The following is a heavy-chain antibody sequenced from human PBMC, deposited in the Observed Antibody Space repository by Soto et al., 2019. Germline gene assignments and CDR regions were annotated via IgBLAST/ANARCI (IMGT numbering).Heavy chain of an antibody. CDR1: GYTFSNYA. V-gene: IGHV1-3*01. Sequence: GASVKVSCKASGYTFSNYAMHWVRQAPGQRLEWMGWINAGNGNTKYSQNLQGRVAITRDTSASTAYVELSSLGSEDTAVYYCARVYCSTPTCYGYYAMDVWGQGTTVTVSS. D-gene: IGHD2-2*01. CDR3: ARVYCSTPTCYGYYAMDV. CDR2: INAGNGNT. J-gene: IGHJ6*02.